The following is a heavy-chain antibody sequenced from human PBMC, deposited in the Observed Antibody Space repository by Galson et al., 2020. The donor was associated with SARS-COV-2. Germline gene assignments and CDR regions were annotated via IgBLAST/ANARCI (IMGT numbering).Heavy chain of an antibody. CDR1: GYSFTRYG. Sequence: ASVKVSCTASGYSFTRYGISWVRQAPGQGLEWMGWISGSNYNTKYIQKFQDRITMTTDTYTGTAYMELGNLRTDDTAVYYCARSGRGTYRYFDLWGRGTLVTVSS. V-gene: IGHV1-18*01. CDR2: ISGSNYNT. CDR3: ARSGRGTYRYFDL. D-gene: IGHD3-16*01. J-gene: IGHJ2*01.